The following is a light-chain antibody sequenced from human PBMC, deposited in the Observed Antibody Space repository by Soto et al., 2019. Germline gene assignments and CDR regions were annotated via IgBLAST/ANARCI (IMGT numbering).Light chain of an antibody. CDR2: DAS. J-gene: IGKJ1*01. V-gene: IGKV1-5*01. CDR1: QSISSW. Sequence: DIQMTQSPSTLSASVGDRDTITCRASQSISSWLAWYQQKSGKAPKLLIYDASSLESGVPLRFSGSGSGTEFTLTISSLQPDDFATYYCQQYNSYSGTFGQGTKVDI. CDR3: QQYNSYSGT.